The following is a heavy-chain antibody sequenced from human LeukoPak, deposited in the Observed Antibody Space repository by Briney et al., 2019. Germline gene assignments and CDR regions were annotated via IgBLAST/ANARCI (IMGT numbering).Heavy chain of an antibody. CDR2: IKYDGSHK. J-gene: IGHJ4*02. D-gene: IGHD3-22*01. Sequence: PGGSLRLYCVASGFSFSSYWMAWVRQAPGKGLEWVANIKYDGSHKYYVDSVKGRFTISRDNAKNSVYLQMNSLRVDDTAVYFCASSHDSSGNDWGQGTMVTVSS. CDR3: ASSHDSSGND. V-gene: IGHV3-7*01. CDR1: GFSFSSYW.